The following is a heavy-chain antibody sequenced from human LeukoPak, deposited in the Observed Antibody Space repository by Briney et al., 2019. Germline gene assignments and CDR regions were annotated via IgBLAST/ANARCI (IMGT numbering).Heavy chain of an antibody. J-gene: IGHJ6*03. Sequence: GESLKISCKGSGYSFTSYWIGLVRQMPGKGLEWMGIIYPGDSDTRYSPSFQGQVTISADKSISTAYLQWSSLKASDTAMYYCARSKAYYYYYMDVWGKGTTVTVSS. CDR3: ARSKAYYYYYMDV. CDR2: IYPGDSDT. V-gene: IGHV5-51*01. CDR1: GYSFTSYW.